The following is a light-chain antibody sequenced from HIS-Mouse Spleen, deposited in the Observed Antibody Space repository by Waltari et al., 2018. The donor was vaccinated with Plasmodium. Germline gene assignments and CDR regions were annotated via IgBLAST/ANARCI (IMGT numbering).Light chain of an antibody. CDR3: QQYNNWSFT. CDR2: GAS. V-gene: IGKV3-15*01. CDR1: QSVSSN. J-gene: IGKJ3*01. Sequence: EIVMTQSPATLSVSPGERATLSCRASQSVSSNFAWYQQKPGQAPRLLIYGASTRATGSPGRFSGSGSGTEFTLTISSLQSEDFAVDYCQQYNNWSFTFGPGTKVDIK.